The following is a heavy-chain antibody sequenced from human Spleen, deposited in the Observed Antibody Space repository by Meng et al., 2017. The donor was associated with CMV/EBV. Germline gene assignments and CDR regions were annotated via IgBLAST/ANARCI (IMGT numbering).Heavy chain of an antibody. J-gene: IGHJ6*02. CDR3: VAAAGTGVDYYGMDV. CDR2: IREDGSSK. CDR1: GFNFSSHW. D-gene: IGHD6-13*01. Sequence: GESLKISCVVSGFNFSSHWMHWVRQAPGKGLEWVANIREDGSSKYYADPVKGRFTISRDNAKNSLFLQMSSLRSEDTAVYYCVAAAGTGVDYYGMDVWGQGTTVTVSS. V-gene: IGHV3-7*03.